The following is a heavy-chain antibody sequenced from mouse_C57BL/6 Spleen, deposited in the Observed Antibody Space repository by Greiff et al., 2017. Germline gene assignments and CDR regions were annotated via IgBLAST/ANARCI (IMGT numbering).Heavy chain of an antibody. CDR1: GYTFTSYW. V-gene: IGHV1-52*01. CDR2: IDPSDSET. Sequence: VQLQQSGAELVRPGSSVKLSCKASGYTFTSYWMHWVKQRPIQGLEWIGNIDPSDSETHYNQKFKDKATLTVDKSSSTAYMQLSSLTSEDSAVYYCARGSNSHFDYWGQGTTLTVSS. CDR3: ARGSNSHFDY. J-gene: IGHJ2*01. D-gene: IGHD2-5*01.